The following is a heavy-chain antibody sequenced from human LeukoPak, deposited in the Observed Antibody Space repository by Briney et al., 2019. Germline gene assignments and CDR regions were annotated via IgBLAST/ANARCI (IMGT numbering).Heavy chain of an antibody. V-gene: IGHV3-23*01. CDR3: AKSRLSGINDAFDI. CDR2: ISASGGST. D-gene: IGHD3-3*01. J-gene: IGHJ3*02. Sequence: GGSLRLSCEASGFTFSTNAMSWVRQAPGKGLEWVSAISASGGSTYYAYSVKGRFTISRDNSKNTLYLQMNSLRAEDTALYYCAKSRLSGINDAFDIWGQGTMVTVSS. CDR1: GFTFSTNA.